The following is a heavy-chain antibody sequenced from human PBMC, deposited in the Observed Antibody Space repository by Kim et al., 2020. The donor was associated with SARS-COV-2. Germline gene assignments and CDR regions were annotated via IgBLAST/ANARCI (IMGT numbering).Heavy chain of an antibody. V-gene: IGHV1-18*01. J-gene: IGHJ6*02. CDR3: ARDGSRELLGYYYYYGMDV. D-gene: IGHD1-26*01. Sequence: ASVKVSCKASGYTFTSYGISWVRQAPGQGLEWMGLISAYNGNTNYAQKLQGRVTMTTDTSTSTAYMELRSLRSDDTAVYYCARDGSRELLGYYYYYGMDVRGQGTTVTVSS. CDR2: ISAYNGNT. CDR1: GYTFTSYG.